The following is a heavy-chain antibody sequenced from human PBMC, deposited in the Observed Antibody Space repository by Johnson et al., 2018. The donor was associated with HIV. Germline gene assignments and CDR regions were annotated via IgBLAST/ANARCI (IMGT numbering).Heavy chain of an antibody. CDR2: IRYDGSNK. D-gene: IGHD3-10*01. CDR3: AKGRSGGSGAFDI. V-gene: IGHV3-30*02. CDR1: GFTFSSYA. Sequence: QVQLVESGEGVVQPGRSLRLSCAASGFTFSSYAMHWVRQAPGKGLEWVAFIRYDGSNKYYADSVKGRFTISRDNSKNTLYVQMNRLRTEDTAVYFCAKGRSGGSGAFDIWGQGTMVTVSS. J-gene: IGHJ3*02.